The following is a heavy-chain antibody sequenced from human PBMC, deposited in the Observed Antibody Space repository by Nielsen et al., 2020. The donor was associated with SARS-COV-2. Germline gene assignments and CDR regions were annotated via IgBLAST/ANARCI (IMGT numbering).Heavy chain of an antibody. CDR1: KFTFNSYA. J-gene: IGHJ4*02. CDR2: ISGNGDTT. D-gene: IGHD1-26*01. CDR3: ANGPGSWDY. Sequence: GESLKISCAASKFTFNSYAMSWVRQAPGKGLEWVSAISGNGDTTYYADSVKGRFIISRDNSKNTPYLEMNSLRADDTAVYYCANGPGSWDYWGQGTLVTVSS. V-gene: IGHV3-23*01.